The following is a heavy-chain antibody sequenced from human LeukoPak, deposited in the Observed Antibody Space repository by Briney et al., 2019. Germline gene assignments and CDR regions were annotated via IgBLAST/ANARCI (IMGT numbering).Heavy chain of an antibody. CDR1: GHSYNSFY. D-gene: IGHD1-14*01. Sequence: SVNLPYNVSGHSYNSFYILWAPQAPGQGLEWMGWISGYNGYTHYAHNLQGRVTMTTDTSTSTAYMELRSQRSDDTAVYYCARDEASYSSGYNPNWFAPWGQGTLVTVSS. CDR3: ARDEASYSSGYNPNWFAP. CDR2: ISGYNGYT. V-gene: IGHV1-18*01. J-gene: IGHJ5*02.